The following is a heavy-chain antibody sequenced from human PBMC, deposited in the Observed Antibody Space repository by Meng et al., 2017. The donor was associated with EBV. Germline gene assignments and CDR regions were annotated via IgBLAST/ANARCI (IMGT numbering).Heavy chain of an antibody. CDR1: GYTFTSYG. Sequence: QVHRGKSGSEVKKPGASVKVSCKASGYTFTSYGISWVRQAPGQGLEWMGWISAYNGNTNYAQKLQGRVTMTTDTSTSTAYMELRSLRSDDTAVYYCARETSGYDFNWFDPWGQGTLVTVPQ. V-gene: IGHV1-18*01. D-gene: IGHD5-12*01. CDR2: ISAYNGNT. J-gene: IGHJ5*02. CDR3: ARETSGYDFNWFDP.